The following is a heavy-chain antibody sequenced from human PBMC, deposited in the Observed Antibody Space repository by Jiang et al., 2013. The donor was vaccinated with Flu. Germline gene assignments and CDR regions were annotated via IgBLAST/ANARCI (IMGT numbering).Heavy chain of an antibody. J-gene: IGHJ3*02. CDR3: ARIVPTMVRGVHAFDI. V-gene: IGHV5-10-1*01. D-gene: IGHD3-10*01. Sequence: PSFQGHVTISADKSISTAYLQWSSLKASDTAMYYCARIVPTMVRGVHAFDIWGQGTMVTVSS.